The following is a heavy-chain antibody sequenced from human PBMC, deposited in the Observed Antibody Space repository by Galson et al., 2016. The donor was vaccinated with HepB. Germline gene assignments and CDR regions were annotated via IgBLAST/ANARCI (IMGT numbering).Heavy chain of an antibody. J-gene: IGHJ4*02. CDR3: AKGWSGPDS. CDR1: GFTFSTSA. V-gene: IGHV3-23*01. Sequence: SLRLSCAASGFTFSTSAMSWVRQAPGQGLWWVSAISSTSHSTYYADSVKGRFTISRDNAKNTLFLQMDSPKIYDTAVYYRAKGWSGPDSWGQGTLVTVSS. CDR2: ISSTSHST. D-gene: IGHD3-3*01.